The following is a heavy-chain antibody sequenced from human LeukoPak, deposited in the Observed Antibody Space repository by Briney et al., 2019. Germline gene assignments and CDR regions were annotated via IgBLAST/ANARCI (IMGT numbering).Heavy chain of an antibody. J-gene: IGHJ6*02. Sequence: GGSLRLSCAASGFTFSKNGMQWVRQVTGKGLEWVSSIGTTGDKYYADSVKGRFIISREDAKNSLYLQMNSLRAGDTAVYYCARDWDLTVPGPKAQYGMDVWGQGTTVTVSS. CDR2: IGTTGDK. D-gene: IGHD3-9*01. V-gene: IGHV3-13*04. CDR1: GFTFSKNG. CDR3: ARDWDLTVPGPKAQYGMDV.